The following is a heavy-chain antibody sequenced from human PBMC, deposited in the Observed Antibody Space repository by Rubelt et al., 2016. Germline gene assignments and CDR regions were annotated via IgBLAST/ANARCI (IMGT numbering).Heavy chain of an antibody. D-gene: IGHD4-11*01. V-gene: IGHV1-24*01. CDR3: AAGLQYNWFDP. J-gene: IGHJ5*02. Sequence: QVQLVQSGAEVKRPGASVKVSCKVSGHTLTQLSMHWVRQAPGKGLEWLGGLDPEDGKTIYAAKFQGRVTLTQDTSTDKAYMELRSLGSYDTAVYYCAAGLQYNWFDPWGQGTLVTVSS. CDR1: GHTLTQLS. CDR2: LDPEDGKT.